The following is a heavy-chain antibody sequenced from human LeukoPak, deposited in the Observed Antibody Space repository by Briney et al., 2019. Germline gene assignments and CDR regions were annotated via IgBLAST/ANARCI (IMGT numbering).Heavy chain of an antibody. CDR1: GFTFSSYA. Sequence: GGSLRLSCAASGFTFSSYALSWVRQAPGKGLEWVSLISWDGGSTYYADSVKGRFTISRDNSKNSLYLQMNSLRAEDTALYYCAKAILDYYYYMDVWGKGTTVTVSS. CDR2: ISWDGGST. V-gene: IGHV3-43D*03. CDR3: AKAILDYYYYMDV. D-gene: IGHD1-1*01. J-gene: IGHJ6*03.